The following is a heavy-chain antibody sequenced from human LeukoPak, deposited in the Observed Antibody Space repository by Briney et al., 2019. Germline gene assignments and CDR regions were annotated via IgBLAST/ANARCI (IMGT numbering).Heavy chain of an antibody. CDR2: ISSSSSTI. J-gene: IGHJ4*02. Sequence: GGSLRLSCAASGFTFSDYNMNWVRQPPGKGLEWVSYISSSSSTIYYTDSVKGRFTISRDNAKNSLYVQMNSLRAEDTAVYYCAREPRDLIAAAGTGIDYWGQGTLVTVSS. CDR1: GFTFSDYN. V-gene: IGHV3-48*04. D-gene: IGHD6-13*01. CDR3: AREPRDLIAAAGTGIDY.